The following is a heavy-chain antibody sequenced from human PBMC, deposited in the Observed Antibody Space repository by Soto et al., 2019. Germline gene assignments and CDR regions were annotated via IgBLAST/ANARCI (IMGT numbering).Heavy chain of an antibody. V-gene: IGHV4-59*01. CDR2: IYYSGST. J-gene: IGHJ4*02. Sequence: PSETLSLTCTVSGGSIGSYYWSWIRQPPGKGLEWIGYIYYSGSTKYNPSLQSRVTISVDPPKNQFSLKLNSVTAADTAVYYCARGGPYYYDSSGSDYWGQGTLVTVSS. CDR1: GGSIGSYY. D-gene: IGHD3-22*01. CDR3: ARGGPYYYDSSGSDY.